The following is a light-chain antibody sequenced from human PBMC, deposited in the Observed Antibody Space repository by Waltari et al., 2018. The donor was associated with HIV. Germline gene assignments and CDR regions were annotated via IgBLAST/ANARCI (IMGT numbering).Light chain of an antibody. CDR3: ASWDDSLSGYVV. CDR2: RNT. V-gene: IGLV1-47*01. Sequence: QSVLTQPPSASGTPGQRVPISCSGSSSNIGGNYVYWYHQLPGTAPKLLIYRNTKRPSGVPERFSGSKSGTSSSMAISGLRSEDEADYYCASWDDSLSGYVVFGGGTKLTVL. CDR1: SSNIGGNY. J-gene: IGLJ2*01.